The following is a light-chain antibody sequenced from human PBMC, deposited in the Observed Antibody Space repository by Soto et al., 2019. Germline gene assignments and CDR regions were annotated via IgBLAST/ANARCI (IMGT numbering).Light chain of an antibody. CDR2: EPT. CDR1: SNDVGRYNL. V-gene: IGLV2-23*01. J-gene: IGLJ3*02. Sequence: QSALTQPASVSGSPEQSITISCTGTSNDVGRYNLGSWYQHPPGKAPLVMNYEPTQRPTGVSNRFSGSKSGNTASMTIPGLAAEDEADYSSCEYARSGTVVFGGGTKLTVL. CDR3: CEYARSGTVV.